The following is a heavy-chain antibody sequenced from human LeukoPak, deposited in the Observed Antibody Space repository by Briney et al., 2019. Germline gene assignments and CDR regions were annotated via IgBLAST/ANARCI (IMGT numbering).Heavy chain of an antibody. CDR2: IIPMFGSA. CDR1: GLTLSTYA. CDR3: ARGLTGYYNYYYYYMDV. V-gene: IGHV1-69*05. D-gene: IGHD3-9*01. J-gene: IGHJ6*03. Sequence: ASVKVSCKASGLTLSTYAISWVRQAPGQGLEWMGGIIPMFGSAHYAQKFQDRVTITTDESTTIAYMELSSLRSEDTAVYYCARGLTGYYNYYYYYMDVWGKGTTVADSS.